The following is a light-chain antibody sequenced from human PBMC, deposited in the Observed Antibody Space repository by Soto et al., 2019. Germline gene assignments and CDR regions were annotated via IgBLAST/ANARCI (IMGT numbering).Light chain of an antibody. CDR1: QSVSSN. Sequence: VMTLSAATLSVYEKERATLSCRASQSVSSNLAWYQQKPGQAPRLLIYGASTRATGIPARFSGSGSGTEFTLTISSLQSEDFATYFCLQDHNYPRTSCHGTKVDI. CDR2: GAS. V-gene: IGKV3-15*01. J-gene: IGKJ1*01. CDR3: LQDHNYPRT.